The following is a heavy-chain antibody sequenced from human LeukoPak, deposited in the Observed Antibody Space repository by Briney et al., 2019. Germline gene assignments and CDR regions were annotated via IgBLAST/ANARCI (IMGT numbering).Heavy chain of an antibody. CDR2: ISSSSSYI. V-gene: IGHV3-21*01. J-gene: IGHJ6*02. Sequence: GGSLRLSCVASGFTFGKYWMSWVRQAPGKGLEWVSSISSSSSYIYYADSVKGRFTISRDNAKNSLYLQMNSLRAEDTAVYYCARGVLPSGIFGVVIISSNGMDVWGQGTTVTVSS. D-gene: IGHD3-3*01. CDR1: GFTFGKYW. CDR3: ARGVLPSGIFGVVIISSNGMDV.